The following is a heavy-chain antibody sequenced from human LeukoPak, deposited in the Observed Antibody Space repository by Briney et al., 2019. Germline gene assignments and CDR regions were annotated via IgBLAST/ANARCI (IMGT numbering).Heavy chain of an antibody. V-gene: IGHV4-59*01. Sequence: SETLSLTCTVSGGSISSYYWSWIRQPPGKGLEWIGYIYYSGSTNYNPSLKSRVTISVDTSKNQFSLKLSSVTAADTAVYYCARGNGGVCSSTSCYNWFDPWGQGTRVTVSS. J-gene: IGHJ5*02. CDR2: IYYSGST. D-gene: IGHD2-2*01. CDR3: ARGNGGVCSSTSCYNWFDP. CDR1: GGSISSYY.